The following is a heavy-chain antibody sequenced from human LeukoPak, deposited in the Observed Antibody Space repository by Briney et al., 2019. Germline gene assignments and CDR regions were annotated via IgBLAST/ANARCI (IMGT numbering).Heavy chain of an antibody. CDR3: ARVFEYYYDSSGYYDY. D-gene: IGHD3-22*01. Sequence: ASVKVSCKASGYTLTGYYMHWVRQAPGQGLEWMGRINPNSGGTNYAQKFQGRVTMTRDTSISTAYMELSRLRSDDTAVYYCARVFEYYYDSSGYYDYWGQGTLVTVSS. CDR1: GYTLTGYY. J-gene: IGHJ4*02. CDR2: INPNSGGT. V-gene: IGHV1-2*06.